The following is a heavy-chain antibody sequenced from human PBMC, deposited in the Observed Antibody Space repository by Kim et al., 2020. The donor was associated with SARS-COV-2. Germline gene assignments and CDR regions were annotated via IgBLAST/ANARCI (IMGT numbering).Heavy chain of an antibody. J-gene: IGHJ5*02. Sequence: SVKVSCKASGGTFSSYAISWVRQAPGQGLEWMGGIIPIFGTANYAQKFQVRVTITADESTSTAYMELSSLRSEDTAVYYCARQGGLEVWFDPWGQGTLVTVSS. CDR2: IIPIFGTA. CDR1: GGTFSSYA. CDR3: ARQGGLEVWFDP. D-gene: IGHD2-15*01. V-gene: IGHV1-69*13.